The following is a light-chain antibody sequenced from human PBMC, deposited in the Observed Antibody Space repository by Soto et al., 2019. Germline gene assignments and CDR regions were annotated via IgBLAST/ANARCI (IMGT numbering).Light chain of an antibody. CDR2: DAS. J-gene: IGKJ4*01. CDR3: QQYADSSPT. V-gene: IGKV3-11*01. CDR1: RSVSNY. Sequence: EIVLTQSPATLSLSPGESATLSCRASRSVSNYLAWYQQKPGQAPRLLIYDASSRPTDIPARFSGSGSGTDFTLTISRLEPDDFAIYYCQQYADSSPTFGGGTKVEIK.